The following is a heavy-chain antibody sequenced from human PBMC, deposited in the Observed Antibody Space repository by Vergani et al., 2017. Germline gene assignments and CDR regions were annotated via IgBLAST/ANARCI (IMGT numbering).Heavy chain of an antibody. CDR2: MNPNSGNT. CDR3: ARGGPGGYCGGDCPISWAFDI. V-gene: IGHV1-8*01. CDR1: GYTFTSYD. Sequence: QVQLVQSGAEVKKPGASVKVSCKASGYTFTSYDLNWVRQATGQGLEWMGWMNPNSGNTGYAQKFQGRVTMTRNTSISTAYMELSSLRSEDTAVYYCARGGPGGYCGGDCPISWAFDIWGQGTMVTVSS. D-gene: IGHD2-21*02. J-gene: IGHJ3*02.